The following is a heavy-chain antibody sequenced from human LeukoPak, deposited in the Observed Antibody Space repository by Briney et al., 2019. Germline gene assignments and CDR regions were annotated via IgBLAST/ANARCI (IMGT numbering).Heavy chain of an antibody. J-gene: IGHJ4*02. CDR3: AKEQLLWFGESLDY. CDR1: GFTFSSYE. Sequence: GGSLRLSCAASGFTFSSYEMNWVRQAPGKGLEWVSYISSSGSTIYYADSVKGRFTISRDNAKNSLYLQMNSLRAEDTAVYYCAKEQLLWFGESLDYWGQGTLVTVSS. V-gene: IGHV3-48*03. D-gene: IGHD3-10*01. CDR2: ISSSGSTI.